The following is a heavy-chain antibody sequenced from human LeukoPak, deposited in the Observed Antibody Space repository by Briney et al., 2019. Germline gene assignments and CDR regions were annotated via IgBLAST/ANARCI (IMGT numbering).Heavy chain of an antibody. J-gene: IGHJ5*02. CDR1: GFTFSSYG. V-gene: IGHV3-30*02. D-gene: IGHD3-22*01. Sequence: GGSLRLSCAASGFTFSSYGMHWVRQAPGKGLEWVAFIRYDGSDKYYADSVKGRFTISREDSKNTLYLQMKSLRAEDTAVYYCAKGSDYYDREGFDPWGQGTLVTVSS. CDR3: AKGSDYYDREGFDP. CDR2: IRYDGSDK.